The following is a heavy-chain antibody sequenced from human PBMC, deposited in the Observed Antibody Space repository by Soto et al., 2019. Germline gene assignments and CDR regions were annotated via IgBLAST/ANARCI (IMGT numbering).Heavy chain of an antibody. CDR2: INAGNGNT. J-gene: IGHJ4*02. CDR3: TRDLGGWPDY. D-gene: IGHD2-15*01. V-gene: IGHV1-3*01. CDR1: GYTFTSYA. Sequence: QVQLVQSGAEVKKPGASVKVSCKASGYTFTSYAMHRVRQAPGQRLEWMGWINAGNGNTKYSQKFQGRVTITRDTSASTAYMELSSLRAEDTAVYYCTRDLGGWPDYWGQGTLVTVSS.